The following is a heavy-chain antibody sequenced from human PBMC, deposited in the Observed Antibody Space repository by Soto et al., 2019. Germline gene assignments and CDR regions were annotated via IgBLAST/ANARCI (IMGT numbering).Heavy chain of an antibody. D-gene: IGHD3-10*01. J-gene: IGHJ4*02. CDR3: VVLWFRELSY. CDR2: ISYDGSNK. V-gene: IGHV3-30*03. Sequence: QVQLVESGGGVVQPGRSLRLSCAASGFTFSSYGMHWVRQAPGKGLEWVAVISYDGSNKYYADSVKGRFTISRDNSKNTLYLQMNSLRAEDTAVYYCVVLWFRELSYWGQGTLVTVSS. CDR1: GFTFSSYG.